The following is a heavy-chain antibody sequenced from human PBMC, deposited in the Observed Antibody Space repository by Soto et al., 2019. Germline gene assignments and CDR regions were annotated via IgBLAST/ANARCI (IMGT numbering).Heavy chain of an antibody. D-gene: IGHD2-15*01. V-gene: IGHV3-21*06. CDR3: ARFEMVVPSAGDY. J-gene: IGHJ4*02. CDR1: GFTFSTYS. CDR2: ISSESNHI. Sequence: GGSLRLSCTASGFTFSTYSMNWVRQAPGKGLEWVSSISSESNHILYADSVKGRFTISRDNTKNSLFLQMNSLRADDTALYYCARFEMVVPSAGDYWGQGTLVTVSS.